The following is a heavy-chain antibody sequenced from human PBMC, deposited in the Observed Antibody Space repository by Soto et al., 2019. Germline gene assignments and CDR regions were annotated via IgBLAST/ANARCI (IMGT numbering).Heavy chain of an antibody. CDR1: GFTFSSDW. J-gene: IGHJ4*02. CDR3: ASTVVTGY. Sequence: EVQLVESGGGLVQPGGSLRLSCAVSGFTFSSDWMHWVRQAPGKGLVWVSRINSDGSSTSYADSVKGLFTISRDNAKNTLYLPMNSLRAEDTAVYYCASTVVTGYWGQGTLVTVSS. D-gene: IGHD2-15*01. CDR2: INSDGSST. V-gene: IGHV3-74*01.